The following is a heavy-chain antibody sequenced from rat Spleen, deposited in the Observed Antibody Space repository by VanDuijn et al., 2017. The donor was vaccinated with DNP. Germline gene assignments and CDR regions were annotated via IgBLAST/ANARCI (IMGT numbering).Heavy chain of an antibody. CDR2: IGIVGGST. CDR1: GFDFKNFP. V-gene: IGHV5-46*01. D-gene: IGHD1-3*01. J-gene: IGHJ2*01. Sequence: EVQLVESGGGLVQPGRSMRLSCAASGFDFKNFPMAWVRQTQTQGLEWVATIGIVGGSTYYRDSVKGRFTGSRDDAKTTLYLQMNSLRSEDTATYYCTRTDGSYGFDYWGQGVMVTVSS. CDR3: TRTDGSYGFDY.